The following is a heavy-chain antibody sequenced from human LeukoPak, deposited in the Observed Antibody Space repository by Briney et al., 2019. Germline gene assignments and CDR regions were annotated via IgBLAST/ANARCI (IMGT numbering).Heavy chain of an antibody. D-gene: IGHD6-19*01. J-gene: IGHJ4*02. CDR2: ISGSGSST. Sequence: GGSLRLSCAASGLTFSIYTMSWVRQAPGKGLEWVSDISGSGSSTYYADSVKGRFTISRDNSKNTLYLQMSSLRAEDTAVYYCAKRPAGTLDYWGQGTLVTVSS. V-gene: IGHV3-23*01. CDR1: GLTFSIYT. CDR3: AKRPAGTLDY.